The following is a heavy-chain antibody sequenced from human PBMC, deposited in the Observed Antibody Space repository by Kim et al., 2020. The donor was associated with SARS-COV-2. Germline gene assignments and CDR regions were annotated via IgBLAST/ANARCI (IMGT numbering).Heavy chain of an antibody. J-gene: IGHJ6*02. CDR1: GFTFSSYS. V-gene: IGHV3-21*01. CDR3: ASHPPDYYVSGFNDYYVRDV. Sequence: GGSLRLSCAASGFTFSSYSMNWVRQAPGKGLEWVSSISSSSSYIYYADSVKGRFTISRDNAKNSLYLQMNSLRAEDTAVYYCASHPPDYYVSGFNDYYVRDVWGQGTMVTVSS. CDR2: ISSSSSYI. D-gene: IGHD3-10*01.